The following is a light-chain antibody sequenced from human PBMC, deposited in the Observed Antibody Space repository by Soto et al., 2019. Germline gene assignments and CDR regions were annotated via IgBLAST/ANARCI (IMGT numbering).Light chain of an antibody. CDR2: KAS. V-gene: IGKV1-5*03. CDR3: QQYNYYSRT. J-gene: IGKJ1*01. CDR1: QSISNL. Sequence: DIQMTQSPSSLSASVGDRVTITCRASQSISNLLAWYQQKPGRAPKLLIYKASRLQSGVPSRFSGSGFGTDFTLSISGLQPDYFATYYCQQYNYYSRTFGPGTKVDIK.